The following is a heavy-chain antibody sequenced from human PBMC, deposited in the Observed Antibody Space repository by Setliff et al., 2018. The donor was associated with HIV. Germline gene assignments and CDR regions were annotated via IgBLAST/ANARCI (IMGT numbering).Heavy chain of an antibody. CDR3: ARSNLEPISRLFDP. V-gene: IGHV4-30-4*08. D-gene: IGHD3-10*02. Sequence: PSETLSLTCTVSDASITADTFYWNWLRQPPGKGPEWIGYIHNSGTTHYNPAFESRLIISLDMSNNRFSLNLASVTAADTAVYYCARSNLEPISRLFDPWGPGTLVTVSS. CDR2: IHNSGTT. CDR1: DASITADTFY. J-gene: IGHJ5*02.